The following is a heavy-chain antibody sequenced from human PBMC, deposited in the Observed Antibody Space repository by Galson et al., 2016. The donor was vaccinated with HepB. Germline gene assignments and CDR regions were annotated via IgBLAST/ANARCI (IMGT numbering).Heavy chain of an antibody. V-gene: IGHV1-46*01. Sequence: SVKVSCKASGYTFTRYSMHWVRQAPGQGLEWMGLINPSGGGTAYAQKFQGRVTMTRDTSTGTVYMQLTSLRSEDTAVYYCAIGISDYGYFDYRGQGTLVTVSS. CDR2: INPSGGGT. CDR1: GYTFTRYS. J-gene: IGHJ4*01. D-gene: IGHD4-17*01. CDR3: AIGISDYGYFDY.